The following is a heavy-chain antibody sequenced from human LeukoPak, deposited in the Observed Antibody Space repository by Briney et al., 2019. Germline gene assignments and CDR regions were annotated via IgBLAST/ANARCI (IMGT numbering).Heavy chain of an antibody. V-gene: IGHV3-30-3*01. Sequence: PGGSLRLSCAASGFTFSSYAMHWVRQAPGKGLEWVAVISYDGSNKYYADSVKGRFTISRDNSKNTLYLQMNSLRAEDTAVYYCARVRTYYDSGGYDLDYFDYWGQGTLVTVSS. D-gene: IGHD3-22*01. CDR2: ISYDGSNK. J-gene: IGHJ4*02. CDR3: ARVRTYYDSGGYDLDYFDY. CDR1: GFTFSSYA.